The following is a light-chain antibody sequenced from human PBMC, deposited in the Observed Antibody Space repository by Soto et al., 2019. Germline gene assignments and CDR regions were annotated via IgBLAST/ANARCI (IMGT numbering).Light chain of an antibody. Sequence: QAVVTQEPSLTVSPGGTVTLTCGSSTGAVTSGHFPYWFQQKPGQAPKTLIYDTTNKHSWTPGRFSGSLLGGKAALTLSGAQPEDEAEYYCLLFYSGARVFGGGTKLTVL. CDR1: TGAVTSGHF. CDR3: LLFYSGARV. CDR2: DTT. J-gene: IGLJ3*02. V-gene: IGLV7-46*01.